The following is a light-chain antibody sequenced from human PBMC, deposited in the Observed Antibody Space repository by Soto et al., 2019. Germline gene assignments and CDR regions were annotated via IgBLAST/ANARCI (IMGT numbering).Light chain of an antibody. CDR1: SSDVGGYNY. CDR2: DVS. J-gene: IGLJ2*01. Sequence: QSALTQPASVSGSPGQSITISCTGTSSDVGGYNYVSWYQQHPGKAPKLMIYDVSNRPSGVSNRFSGSKSGNTASLTISGLQAEDEADYYCSSYTSSLVAFGGGTQLTVL. V-gene: IGLV2-14*01. CDR3: SSYTSSLVA.